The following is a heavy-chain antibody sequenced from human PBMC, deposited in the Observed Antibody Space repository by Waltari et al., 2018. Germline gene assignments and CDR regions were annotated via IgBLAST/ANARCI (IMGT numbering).Heavy chain of an antibody. Sequence: QVQLLQSGAEVKKPGSSVRVSCKASGDTFSTYTFAWVRQAPGQGLEWVGGIIPYLGTPNYARDFQGRVTITADESTRTAYMERSSLRSEDTAIYYCARTKGAMGSQYFFDYWGQGTLVTVSS. CDR3: ARTKGAMGSQYFFDY. CDR1: GDTFSTYT. J-gene: IGHJ4*02. CDR2: IIPYLGTP. V-gene: IGHV1-69*12. D-gene: IGHD5-18*01.